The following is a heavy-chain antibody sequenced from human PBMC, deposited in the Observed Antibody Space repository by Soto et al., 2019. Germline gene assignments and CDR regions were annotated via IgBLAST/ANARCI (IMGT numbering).Heavy chain of an antibody. D-gene: IGHD3-3*01. V-gene: IGHV3-23*01. CDR2: ISDGGERT. CDR1: GFTFRDYV. Sequence: EVLLLESGGDSVQPGGSLRLSCVASGFTFRDYVMSWVRQVPGKGLEWVSSISDGGERTDYRDSVRGRFTISRDNARFTLHLHMNSLRVDDTATYFCARDRSTDFGLDVWGQGTTVTVSS. CDR3: ARDRSTDFGLDV. J-gene: IGHJ6*02.